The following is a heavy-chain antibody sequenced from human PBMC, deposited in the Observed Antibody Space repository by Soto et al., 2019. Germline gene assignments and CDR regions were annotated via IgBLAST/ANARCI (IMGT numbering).Heavy chain of an antibody. Sequence: EVQLLESGGNLVQPGGSLRLSCAASGFSFSTYALTWVRQVPGKGLEWVSGISASGATTYYADSVKGRFTISRDNSKNRVFLHMISLRDEDTALYYCAKWTDTVVEAALAGGAFDIWGQGTTVTVSS. J-gene: IGHJ3*02. CDR3: AKWTDTVVEAALAGGAFDI. CDR1: GFSFSTYA. CDR2: ISASGATT. D-gene: IGHD2-2*01. V-gene: IGHV3-23*01.